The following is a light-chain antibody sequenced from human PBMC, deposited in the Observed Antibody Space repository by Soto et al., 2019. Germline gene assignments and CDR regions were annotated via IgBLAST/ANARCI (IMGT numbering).Light chain of an antibody. CDR1: QSISSW. Sequence: DAQLTQSPSTLSASVGDRVAITWRASQSISSWLAWYQQKPGEAPKLLIYDASAWPRGVPSRFSGSGSGTKFTLTIASLQPDDFATYYCQQYETFSGSFGPGTKVDIK. CDR3: QQYETFSGS. J-gene: IGKJ1*01. CDR2: DAS. V-gene: IGKV1-5*01.